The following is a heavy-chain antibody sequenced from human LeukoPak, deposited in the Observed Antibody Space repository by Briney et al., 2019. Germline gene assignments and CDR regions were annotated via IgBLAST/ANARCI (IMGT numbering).Heavy chain of an antibody. D-gene: IGHD6-13*01. CDR2: IIPIFGTA. CDR3: ASTPRYSSSWAFDY. Sequence: GASVKVSCKASGGTFSSYAISWVRQAPGQGLEWMGGIIPIFGTANYAQKFQGRVTITADESTSTAYMELSSLRSEDTAVYYCASTPRYSSSWAFDYWGQGTLVTVSS. V-gene: IGHV1-69*13. CDR1: GGTFSSYA. J-gene: IGHJ4*02.